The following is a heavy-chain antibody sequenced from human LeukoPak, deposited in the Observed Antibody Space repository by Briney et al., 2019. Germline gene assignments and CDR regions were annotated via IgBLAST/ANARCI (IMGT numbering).Heavy chain of an antibody. D-gene: IGHD1-26*01. CDR2: IYRGGNT. CDR3: ASLYTGSYFDY. J-gene: IGHJ4*02. CDR1: GFTVSSNY. Sequence: GGSLRLSCAASGFTVSSNYMTWVRQAPGKGLEWVSVIYRGGNTYYADSVKGRFTISRDNSKNTLYLQMNSLRAEDTAVYYCASLYTGSYFDYWGQGTLLTVSS. V-gene: IGHV3-53*01.